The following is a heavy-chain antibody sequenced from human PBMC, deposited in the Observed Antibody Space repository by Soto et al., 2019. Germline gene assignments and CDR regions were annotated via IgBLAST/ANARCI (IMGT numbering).Heavy chain of an antibody. Sequence: EVQLLESGGGLVQPGGSLRLSCAACGFTFSSYAMSWVRQAPGKGLEWVSAISGSGGSTYYADSVKGRFTISRDNSKNTLYLQMNSLRAEDTAVYYCAKGLRYCSSTSCYDYYYYYYMDVWGKGTTVTVSS. D-gene: IGHD2-2*01. J-gene: IGHJ6*03. CDR1: GFTFSSYA. V-gene: IGHV3-23*01. CDR3: AKGLRYCSSTSCYDYYYYYYMDV. CDR2: ISGSGGST.